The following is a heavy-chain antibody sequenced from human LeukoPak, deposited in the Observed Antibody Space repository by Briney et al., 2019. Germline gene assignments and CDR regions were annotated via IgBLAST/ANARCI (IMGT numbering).Heavy chain of an antibody. Sequence: PSETLSLTCTVSGGSIGTYYWSWIRQPPGKGLEWIGNIYYSGSTNYNPSLKSRVSISVDTSKNQYSLKLTSVTARDTAFYYCARGGTWLTSIWGQGTLVIVSS. CDR1: GGSIGTYY. D-gene: IGHD3-22*01. V-gene: IGHV4-59*08. CDR3: ARGGTWLTSI. CDR2: IYYSGST. J-gene: IGHJ4*02.